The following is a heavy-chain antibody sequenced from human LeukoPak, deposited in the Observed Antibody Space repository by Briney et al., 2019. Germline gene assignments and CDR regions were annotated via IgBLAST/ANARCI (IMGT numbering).Heavy chain of an antibody. D-gene: IGHD2-2*01. V-gene: IGHV3-7*01. J-gene: IGHJ4*02. Sequence: GGSLRPSRAASGFTFSSYWMTWVRQAPGKGLEWVAIIKQAASETYYVGSVKGRFTISRDNAKNSLYLQMSSLRADDTAVYYCARYYCGTSTTCYMFDFWGQGTLVTVSS. CDR1: GFTFSSYW. CDR3: ARYYCGTSTTCYMFDF. CDR2: IKQAASET.